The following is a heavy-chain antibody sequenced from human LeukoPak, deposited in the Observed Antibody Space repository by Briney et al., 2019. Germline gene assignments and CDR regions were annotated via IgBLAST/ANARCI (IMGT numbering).Heavy chain of an antibody. V-gene: IGHV3-23*01. CDR2: ISGSGDST. D-gene: IGHD2-15*01. J-gene: IGHJ4*02. Sequence: GALRLSCAASGFTFSSYGMRWVRKAPGKGLEWVSDISGSGDSTCYTDSVKGRFTISRDKSKNTLYLQMNSLRAEDTAVYYCARDGRYCSGGSCYSAYWGQGTLVTVSS. CDR1: GFTFSSYG. CDR3: ARDGRYCSGGSCYSAY.